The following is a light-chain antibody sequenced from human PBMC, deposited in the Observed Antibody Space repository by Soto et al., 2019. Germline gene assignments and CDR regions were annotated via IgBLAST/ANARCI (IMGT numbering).Light chain of an antibody. J-gene: IGLJ1*01. CDR2: RNN. CDR1: SSNIGSNY. Sequence: QSVLTQPPSASGTPWQRVTISCSGSSSNIGSNYVYWYQQLPGTAPKLLIYRNNQRPSGVPDRFSGSKSGTSASLAVSGLRSEDGADYYCAAWDDSLSGPTYVFGTGTKVTVL. V-gene: IGLV1-47*01. CDR3: AAWDDSLSGPTYV.